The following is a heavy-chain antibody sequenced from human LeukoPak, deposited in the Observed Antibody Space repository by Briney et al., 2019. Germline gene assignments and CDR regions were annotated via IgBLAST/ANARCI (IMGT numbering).Heavy chain of an antibody. CDR1: GYTFTGYY. V-gene: IGHV1-2*02. CDR2: INPNSGGT. J-gene: IGHJ3*02. Sequence: ASVKVSCKASGYTFTGYYMHWVRQAPGQGLEWMGWINPNSGGTNYAQKFQGRVTMTRDTSISTAYMELSRLRSDDTAVYYCARDRGHIVGAIDAFDIWGQGTMVTVSS. CDR3: ARDRGHIVGAIDAFDI. D-gene: IGHD1-26*01.